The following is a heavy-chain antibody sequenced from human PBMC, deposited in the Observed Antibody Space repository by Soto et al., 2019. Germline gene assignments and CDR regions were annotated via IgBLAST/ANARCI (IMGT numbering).Heavy chain of an antibody. Sequence: EVQLVESGGGLVQPGGSLRLSCAASGFTFSSYWMHWVRQAPGKGLVWVSRINSDGSSTSYADSVKGRFTISRDNAKNTLYLKMNGLRAEDTAVYYCATNWNYVLYYFDYWGQGTLVTVSS. V-gene: IGHV3-74*01. CDR2: INSDGSST. CDR3: ATNWNYVLYYFDY. D-gene: IGHD1-7*01. J-gene: IGHJ4*02. CDR1: GFTFSSYW.